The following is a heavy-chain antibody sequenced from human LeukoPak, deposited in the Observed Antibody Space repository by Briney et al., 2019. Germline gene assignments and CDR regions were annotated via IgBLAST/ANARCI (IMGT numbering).Heavy chain of an antibody. Sequence: AGKLSCNCSGYTFTVYCVHLIRHPPGQGLELMGWINPNSGGTNYAQKFQGRVTMTKDTSISTAYMELSRLRSDDTAVYYCARDFGFSSTPFDPWGQGTLVTVSS. CDR1: GYTFTVYC. D-gene: IGHD6-13*01. CDR2: INPNSGGT. J-gene: IGHJ5*02. V-gene: IGHV1-2*02. CDR3: ARDFGFSSTPFDP.